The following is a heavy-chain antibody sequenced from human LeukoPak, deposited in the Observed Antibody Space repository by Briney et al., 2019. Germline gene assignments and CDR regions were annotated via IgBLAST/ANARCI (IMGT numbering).Heavy chain of an antibody. CDR1: GFTFSNYG. J-gene: IGHJ4*02. CDR2: ISYDGSNK. Sequence: TVGSLRLSCAASGFTFSNYGMHWVRQAPGKGLEWVAVISYDGSNKYYADSVKGRFTISRDNYKNTLYLQMNSLRAEDTAVYYCAKVQYGDYGCFDYWGQGTLVTVSS. D-gene: IGHD4-17*01. V-gene: IGHV3-30*18. CDR3: AKVQYGDYGCFDY.